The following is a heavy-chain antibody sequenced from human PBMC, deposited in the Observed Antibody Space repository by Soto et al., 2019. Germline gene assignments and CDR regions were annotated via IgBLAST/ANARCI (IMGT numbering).Heavy chain of an antibody. D-gene: IGHD6-19*01. CDR2: IYWDDDK. Sequence: KPRQSLTVRWTFSVFSLCFSKQGVGWIRQPPGKALEWLALIYWDDDKRYSPSLKSRLTITKDTSKNQVVLTMTNMDPVDTATYYCAHQTAIAGIGTWFESWRHGNLVIV. CDR1: VFSLCFSKQG. CDR3: AHQTAIAGIGTWFES. V-gene: IGHV2-5*02. J-gene: IGHJ5*01.